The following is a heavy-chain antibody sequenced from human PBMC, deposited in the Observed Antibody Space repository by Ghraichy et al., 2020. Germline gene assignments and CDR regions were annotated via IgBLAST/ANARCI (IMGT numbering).Heavy chain of an antibody. J-gene: IGHJ4*02. D-gene: IGHD2-15*01. V-gene: IGHV3-7*01. CDR1: GFTFSSYW. CDR2: IKQDGSEK. CDR3: AREGYCSGGSCYYFDY. Sequence: GGSLRLSCAASGFTFSSYWMSWVRQTPGKGLEWVANIKQDGSEKYYVDSVKGRFTISRDNAKNSLYLQMNSLRAEDTAVYYCAREGYCSGGSCYYFDYWGQGTLVTVSS.